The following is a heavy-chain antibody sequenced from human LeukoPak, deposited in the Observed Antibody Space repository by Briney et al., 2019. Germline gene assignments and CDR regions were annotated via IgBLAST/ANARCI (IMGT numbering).Heavy chain of an antibody. CDR3: AKCRWDIVVVPAAIYYFDY. D-gene: IGHD2-2*02. J-gene: IGHJ4*02. Sequence: PGASLRLSCAASGFTLCSYAMSWGRPAPGEGVGGVSAICGSGGSTYYADSVKGRFTISRDNSKNTLYLQMNSLRAEDTAVYYCAKCRWDIVVVPAAIYYFDYWGQGTLVTVSS. V-gene: IGHV3-23*01. CDR1: GFTLCSYA. CDR2: ICGSGGST.